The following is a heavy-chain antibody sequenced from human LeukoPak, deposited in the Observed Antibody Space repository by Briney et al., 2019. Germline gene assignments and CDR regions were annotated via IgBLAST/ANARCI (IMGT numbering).Heavy chain of an antibody. V-gene: IGHV3-23*01. D-gene: IGHD4-17*01. CDR1: GFTFSTYV. CDR2: FSSSGAIT. J-gene: IGHJ6*03. CDR3: AKITVTTFGHYYYMDV. Sequence: GGSLRLSCAASGFTFSTYVMSWVRQAPGKGLEWVSTFSSSGAITYYADSVKGRFTFSRDSSKNTLFLQMNSVRAEDTAIYYCAKITVTTFGHYYYMDVWGKGTTVTVSS.